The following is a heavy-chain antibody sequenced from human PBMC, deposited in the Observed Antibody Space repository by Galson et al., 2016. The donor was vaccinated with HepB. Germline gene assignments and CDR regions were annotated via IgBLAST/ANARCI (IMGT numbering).Heavy chain of an antibody. D-gene: IGHD5-12*01. Sequence: SLRLSCAASGFTFSSYAMHWVRQAPGKGLEWVSSISGGSNFINYAHSVKGRFTISRDNAKNSLYLQMNSLRAEDTAVYYCAREDDYASGSMLHWFDPWGQGTLVTVSS. CDR2: ISGGSNFI. CDR3: AREDDYASGSMLHWFDP. CDR1: GFTFSSYA. J-gene: IGHJ5*02. V-gene: IGHV3-21*01.